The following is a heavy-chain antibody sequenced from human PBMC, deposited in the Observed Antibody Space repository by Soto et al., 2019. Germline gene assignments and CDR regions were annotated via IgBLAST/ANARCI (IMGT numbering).Heavy chain of an antibody. CDR1: GFSFSSDS. D-gene: IGHD1-7*01. CDR3: ARDPPTGTTLDWADS. J-gene: IGHJ4*02. Sequence: GSLRLSCAASGFSFSSDSMGWVRQAPGKGLEWVSSISSSGSFMNYADSVKGRFTISRDNAKNSLYLQMSGLKDEDTAVYYCARDPPTGTTLDWADSWGQGTLVTVSS. V-gene: IGHV3-21*01. CDR2: ISSSGSFM.